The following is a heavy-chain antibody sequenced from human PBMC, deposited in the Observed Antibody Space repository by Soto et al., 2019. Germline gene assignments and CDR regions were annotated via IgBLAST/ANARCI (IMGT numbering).Heavy chain of an antibody. D-gene: IGHD3-3*01. CDR1: GFTCSSYS. J-gene: IGHJ6*02. Sequence: GVSLILSCAASGFTCSSYSVSWVRQDPGKGLEWVSAISGSGGSTYYADSVKGRFTISRDNSKNTLYLQMNSLRAEDTAVYYCAKDQESMSYDFWSGSDGMDVWGQGTTVNVSS. V-gene: IGHV3-23*01. CDR3: AKDQESMSYDFWSGSDGMDV. CDR2: ISGSGGST.